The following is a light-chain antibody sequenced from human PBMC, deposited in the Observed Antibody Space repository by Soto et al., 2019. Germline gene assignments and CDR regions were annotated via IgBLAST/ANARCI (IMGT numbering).Light chain of an antibody. V-gene: IGKV1-17*03. CDR3: LHYSSYPLT. CDR2: AAS. Sequence: DIQMTQSPSAMSASVGDRVTITCRASQGIRNYLAWFQQKSGKVPKRLIYAASSLQSGVPSRFSGSGSGTEFTLTINNLQPEDSASYYCLHYSSYPLTFGGGTKVDIK. J-gene: IGKJ4*01. CDR1: QGIRNY.